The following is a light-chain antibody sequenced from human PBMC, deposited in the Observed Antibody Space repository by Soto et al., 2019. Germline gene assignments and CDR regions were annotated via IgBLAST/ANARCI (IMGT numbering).Light chain of an antibody. Sequence: QSALTQPASMSGSPGQSITISCTGTSSDVGSYNLVSWYQQHPGKAPKVIIYEGRKRPSGVSNRFSGSKSGNTASLTISGLQAEDEADYYCCSFAGSTPFVFGTGTKVTVL. CDR2: EGR. V-gene: IGLV2-23*01. CDR3: CSFAGSTPFV. J-gene: IGLJ1*01. CDR1: SSDVGSYNL.